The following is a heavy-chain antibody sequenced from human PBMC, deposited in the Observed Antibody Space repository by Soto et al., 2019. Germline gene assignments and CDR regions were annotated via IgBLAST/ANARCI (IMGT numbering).Heavy chain of an antibody. CDR1: GGSFSGYY. D-gene: IGHD1-7*01. CDR3: ARRPTGTTSRYFDY. Sequence: PSETLSLTCAVYGGSFSGYYWSWIRQPPGKGLEWIGEINHSGSTNYNPSPKSRVTISVDTSKNQFSLKLSSVTAADTAVYYCARRPTGTTSRYFDYWGQGTLVTVSS. J-gene: IGHJ4*02. CDR2: INHSGST. V-gene: IGHV4-34*01.